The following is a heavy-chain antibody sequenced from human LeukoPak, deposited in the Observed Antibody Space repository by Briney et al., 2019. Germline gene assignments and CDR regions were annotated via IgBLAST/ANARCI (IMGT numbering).Heavy chain of an antibody. J-gene: IGHJ3*02. CDR1: GGSFSGYY. Sequence: SETLSLTCAVYGGSFSGYYWSWIRQPPGKGLEWIGEINHSGSTNYNPSLKSRVTISVDTSKNQFSLKLSSVIAADTAVYYCARGRGYYDSSGYYVRAFDIWGQGTMVTVSS. CDR3: ARGRGYYDSSGYYVRAFDI. D-gene: IGHD3-22*01. CDR2: INHSGST. V-gene: IGHV4-34*01.